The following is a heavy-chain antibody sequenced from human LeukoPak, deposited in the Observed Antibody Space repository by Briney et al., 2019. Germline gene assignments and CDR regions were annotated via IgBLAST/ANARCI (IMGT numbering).Heavy chain of an antibody. J-gene: IGHJ4*02. CDR2: IKQDGSEK. Sequence: GGSLRLSWAASGFTFSSYWMSWVRQAPGKGLEWVANIKQDGSEKYYVDSVKGRFTISRDNAKNSLYLQINSLKAEDTAVYYCARAYRSPLRITMGRGVIRALYYFDYWGQGTLVTVSS. CDR1: GFTFSSYW. V-gene: IGHV3-7*01. CDR3: ARAYRSPLRITMGRGVIRALYYFDY. D-gene: IGHD3-10*01.